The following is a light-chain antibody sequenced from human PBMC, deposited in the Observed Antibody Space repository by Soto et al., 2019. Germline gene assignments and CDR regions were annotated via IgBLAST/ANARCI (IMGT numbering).Light chain of an antibody. CDR2: GAS. J-gene: IGKJ1*01. V-gene: IGKV3-20*01. Sequence: EIVMTQSPAKLSLSPGERATLSCGASQSVSSNLAWYQQKPGQAPRLLMYGASSRATGIPARFSGSGSGTDFTLSISRLEPEDFAVYWCQQYGNSPTFGQGTKVDI. CDR3: QQYGNSPT. CDR1: QSVSSN.